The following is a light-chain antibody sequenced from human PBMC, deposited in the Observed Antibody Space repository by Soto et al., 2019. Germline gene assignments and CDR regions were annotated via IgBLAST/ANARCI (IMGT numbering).Light chain of an antibody. CDR3: QQYHRSPVT. J-gene: IGKJ4*01. CDR2: KAS. V-gene: IGKV1-5*03. Sequence: DIQMTQSPSTLSAFVGDRVTITCRASQSINSWLAWYQQKPGKAPNLLIYKASNLESGAPSRFSGSGSGPEFTLTISSLQPDDFATYYCQQYHRSPVTFGGGTKVEIK. CDR1: QSINSW.